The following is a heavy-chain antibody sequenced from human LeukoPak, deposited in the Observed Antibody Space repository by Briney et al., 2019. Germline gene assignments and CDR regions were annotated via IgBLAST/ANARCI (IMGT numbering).Heavy chain of an antibody. J-gene: IGHJ4*02. CDR2: IKSKTDGGTT. V-gene: IGHV3-15*01. Sequence: GGSLRLSCAASGFTFSNAWMSWVRQAPGKGLEWVGRIKSKTDGGTTDYAAPVKGIFTISRDDSKNTLYLQMNSLKTEDTAVYYCTTWPAAHPNFDYWGQGTLVTVSS. CDR1: GFTFSNAW. D-gene: IGHD2-2*01. CDR3: TTWPAAHPNFDY.